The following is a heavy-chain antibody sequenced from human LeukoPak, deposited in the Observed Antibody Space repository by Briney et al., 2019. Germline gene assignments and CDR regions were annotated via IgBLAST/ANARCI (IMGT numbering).Heavy chain of an antibody. D-gene: IGHD3-22*01. CDR1: GGSISSYY. J-gene: IGHJ4*02. CDR2: IYYSGST. V-gene: IGHV4-59*01. CDR3: AGHYYDSAAPLDY. Sequence: PSETLSLTCTVSGGSISSYYWSWIRQPPGKGLEWIGYIYYSGSTNYNPSLKSRVTISVDTSKNQFSLKLSSVTAADTAVYYCAGHYYDSAAPLDYWGQGTLVTVSS.